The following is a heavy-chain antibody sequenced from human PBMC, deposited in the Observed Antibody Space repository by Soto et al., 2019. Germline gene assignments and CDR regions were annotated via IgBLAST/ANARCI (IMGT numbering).Heavy chain of an antibody. V-gene: IGHV3-23*01. J-gene: IGHJ6*02. CDR2: ISGSGGST. Sequence: EVQLLESGGGLVQPGGSLRLSCAASGFTFSSYAMSWVRQAPGKGLEWVSAISGSGGSTYYADSVKGRFTISRDNSKNTLYLQMNRLRAEDTAVYYCAKDRHSISCYMGHYYYYGMDALVQGTTVTVSS. CDR3: AKDRHSISCYMGHYYYYGMDA. D-gene: IGHD6-13*01. CDR1: GFTFSSYA.